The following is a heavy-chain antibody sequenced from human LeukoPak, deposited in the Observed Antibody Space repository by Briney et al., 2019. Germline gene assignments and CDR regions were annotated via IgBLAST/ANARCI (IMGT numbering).Heavy chain of an antibody. Sequence: ASVKVSCRASGYIFTGYYMHWVRQAPGQGLEWMGWINPNSGDTNFAQKFQGRVTMTRDTSISTAYMELRSLRSDDTAVYYCARTRGSLFWSGYLNGWFDPWGQGTLVTVSS. CDR2: INPNSGDT. CDR3: ARTRGSLFWSGYLNGWFDP. V-gene: IGHV1-2*02. CDR1: GYIFTGYY. J-gene: IGHJ5*02. D-gene: IGHD3-3*01.